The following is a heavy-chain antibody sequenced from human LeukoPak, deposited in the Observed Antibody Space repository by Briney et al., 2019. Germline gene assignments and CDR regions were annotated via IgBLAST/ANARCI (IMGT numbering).Heavy chain of an antibody. CDR3: ARFRETTVAPDAFDI. Sequence: SVKVSCKASGGTFSSYTISWVRQAPGQGLEWMGRIIPILGIAKYAQKFQGRVTITADKSTSTAYMELSSLRSEDTAVYYCARFRETTVAPDAFDIWGQGTMVTVSS. J-gene: IGHJ3*02. D-gene: IGHD4-11*01. CDR2: IIPILGIA. CDR1: GGTFSSYT. V-gene: IGHV1-69*02.